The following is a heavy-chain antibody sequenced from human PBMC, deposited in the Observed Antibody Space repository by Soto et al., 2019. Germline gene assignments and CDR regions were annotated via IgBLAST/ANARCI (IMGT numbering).Heavy chain of an antibody. D-gene: IGHD3-22*01. CDR2: IKQDGSEK. CDR1: GFTFSSYW. Sequence: EVQLVESGGGLVQPGGSLRLSCAASGFTFSSYWMSWVRQAPGKGLEWVANIKQDGSEKYYVDSVKGRFTISRDNAKNSLYLQMNSLRAEDTAVYYCARERSYYDSSGLAWGQGTLVTVSS. V-gene: IGHV3-7*03. CDR3: ARERSYYDSSGLA. J-gene: IGHJ4*02.